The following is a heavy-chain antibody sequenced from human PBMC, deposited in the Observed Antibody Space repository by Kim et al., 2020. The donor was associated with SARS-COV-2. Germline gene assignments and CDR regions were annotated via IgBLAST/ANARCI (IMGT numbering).Heavy chain of an antibody. D-gene: IGHD6-19*01. CDR1: GFTFSTYW. Sequence: GGSLRLSCAASGFTFSTYWMTWVRQAPGKGLEWVANIKQDGSAKYYVDSVEGRFTISRDNAKNSLYLQMDSLRAEDAAVYYCARAISQWVANPFDSWGQGTLVTVSS. CDR2: IKQDGSAK. J-gene: IGHJ4*02. V-gene: IGHV3-7*01. CDR3: ARAISQWVANPFDS.